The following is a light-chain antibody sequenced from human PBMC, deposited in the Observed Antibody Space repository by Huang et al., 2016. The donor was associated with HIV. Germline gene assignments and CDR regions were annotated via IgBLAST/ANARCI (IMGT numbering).Light chain of an antibody. CDR1: QGISNY. CDR2: AAA. CDR3: LQHNTYPWT. J-gene: IGKJ1*01. V-gene: IGKV1-17*03. Sequence: DIQMTQSPSVMSASVGDRVTITCRASQGISNYLAWFQQKPGKGPKRLIYAAANLQSGVPSRCSGSGSEKEFTLTISRLQPEDFATYYCLQHNTYPWTFGQGTKVEIK.